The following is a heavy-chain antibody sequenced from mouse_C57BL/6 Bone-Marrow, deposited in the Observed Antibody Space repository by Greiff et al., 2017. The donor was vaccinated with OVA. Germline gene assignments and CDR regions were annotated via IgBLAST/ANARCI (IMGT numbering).Heavy chain of an antibody. J-gene: IGHJ2*01. CDR2: IDPSDSYT. CDR1: GYTFTSYW. Sequence: QVQLQQPGAELVMPGASVKLSCKASGYTFTSYWMHWVKQRPGQGLEWIGEIDPSDSYTNYNQKFKGKSTLTVDKSSSTAYMQLSSLTSEDSAVYYCAIDSSGVDYWGQGTTLTVSS. CDR3: AIDSSGVDY. V-gene: IGHV1-69*01. D-gene: IGHD3-2*02.